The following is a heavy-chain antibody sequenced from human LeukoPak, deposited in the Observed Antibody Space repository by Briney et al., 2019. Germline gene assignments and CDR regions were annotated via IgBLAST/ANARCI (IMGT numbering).Heavy chain of an antibody. D-gene: IGHD3-10*01. CDR3: ARGVWFGDYYFDY. V-gene: IGHV1-69*13. CDR1: GGTFISYA. CDR2: IIPIFGTA. J-gene: IGHJ4*02. Sequence: SVKVSCKASGGTFISYAISWVRQAPGQGLEWMGGIIPIFGTANNAQKFQGGVTITADESTSTAYMELSSLRSEDTAVYYCARGVWFGDYYFDYWGQGTLVTVSS.